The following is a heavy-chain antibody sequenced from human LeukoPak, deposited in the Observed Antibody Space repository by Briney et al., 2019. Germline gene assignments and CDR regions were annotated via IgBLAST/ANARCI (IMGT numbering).Heavy chain of an antibody. J-gene: IGHJ4*02. CDR3: ARDQRAVAGPPFDY. CDR1: GYTFTSYG. D-gene: IGHD6-19*01. V-gene: IGHV1-18*01. Sequence: ASAKVSCKASGYTFTSYGISWVRPAPGQGLEWMGWISAYNGNTNYAQKLQGRVTMTTDTSTSTAYMELRSLRSDDTAVYYCARDQRAVAGPPFDYWGQGTLVTVSS. CDR2: ISAYNGNT.